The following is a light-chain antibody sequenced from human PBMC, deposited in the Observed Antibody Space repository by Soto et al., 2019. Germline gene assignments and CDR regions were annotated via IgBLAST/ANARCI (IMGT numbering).Light chain of an antibody. CDR1: QSLLHSNGNTY. Sequence: DLVMTQSPLSLPVTPGEPASISCRSSQSLLHSNGNTYLDWYLQKPGQSPQLLIYLGSIRASGVPDRFSGSGSGTDFTLKISRVEAEDVGTYYCMQALQTVTFGGGTKVEIK. V-gene: IGKV2-28*01. J-gene: IGKJ4*01. CDR2: LGS. CDR3: MQALQTVT.